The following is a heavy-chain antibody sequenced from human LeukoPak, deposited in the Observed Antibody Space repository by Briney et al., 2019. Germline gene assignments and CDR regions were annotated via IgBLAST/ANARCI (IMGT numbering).Heavy chain of an antibody. CDR2: MYHTGGF. CDR3: ARNPRDGHTFDY. V-gene: IGHV4-4*02. J-gene: IGHJ4*02. Sequence: PSETLSLTCAVSGGSINSISWWSWVRQPPGQGLEWIGEMYHTGGFNYNPSLKSRVTISLDKSQNQFSLGLSSVTAADTAVYYCARNPRDGHTFDYWGQGTLVTVSS. CDR1: GGSINSISW.